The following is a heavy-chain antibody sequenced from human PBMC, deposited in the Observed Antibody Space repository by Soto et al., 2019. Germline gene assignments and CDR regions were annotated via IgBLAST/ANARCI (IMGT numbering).Heavy chain of an antibody. D-gene: IGHD3-16*02. V-gene: IGHV4-59*08. Sequence: PSETQSLTCTVSGGSISSYYWSWIRQPPGKGLEWIGYIYYSGSTNYNPSLKSRVTISVDTSKNQFSLKLSSVTAADTAVYYCARGRSQDYDYIWGSYRSLYFDYWGQGTLVTVSS. CDR1: GGSISSYY. CDR2: IYYSGST. CDR3: ARGRSQDYDYIWGSYRSLYFDY. J-gene: IGHJ4*02.